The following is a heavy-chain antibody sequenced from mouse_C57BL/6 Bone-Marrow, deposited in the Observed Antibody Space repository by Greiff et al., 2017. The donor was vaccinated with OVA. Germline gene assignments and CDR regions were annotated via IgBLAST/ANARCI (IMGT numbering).Heavy chain of an antibody. CDR2: ISDGGSYT. Sequence: VQLKESGGGLVKPGGSLKLSCAASGFTFSSYAMSWVRQTPEKRLEWVATISDGGSYTYYPDNVKGRFTISRDNAKNNLYLQMSHLKSEDTAMYYCAREGIYYDYSYAMDYWGQGTSVTVSS. J-gene: IGHJ4*01. V-gene: IGHV5-4*01. D-gene: IGHD2-4*01. CDR3: AREGIYYDYSYAMDY. CDR1: GFTFSSYA.